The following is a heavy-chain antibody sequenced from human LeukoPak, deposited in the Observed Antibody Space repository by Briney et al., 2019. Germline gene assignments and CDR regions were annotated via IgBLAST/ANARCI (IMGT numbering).Heavy chain of an antibody. V-gene: IGHV3-33*06. CDR2: IWYDGSNK. CDR1: GFTFSSYG. CDR3: AKDEPDYDILTGYYGYMDV. D-gene: IGHD3-9*01. Sequence: GGSLRLSCAASGFTFSSYGMHWVRQAPGKGLEWVAVIWYDGSNKYYADSVKGRFTISRDNSKNTLYLQMNSLRAEDTAVYYCAKDEPDYDILTGYYGYMDVWGKGTMVTVSS. J-gene: IGHJ6*03.